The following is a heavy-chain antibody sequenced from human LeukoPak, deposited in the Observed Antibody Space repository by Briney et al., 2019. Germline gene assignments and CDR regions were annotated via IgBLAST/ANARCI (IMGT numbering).Heavy chain of an antibody. V-gene: IGHV3-23*01. Sequence: GGSLRLSCAASGFTFSSYAMSWVRQAPGKGLEWVSAISGSGGSTYYADSVKGRFTFCRDNSKNTLYLQMNSLRAEDTAVYYCAKGDYGDYVGWFDPWGQGTLVTVSS. CDR3: AKGDYGDYVGWFDP. CDR1: GFTFSSYA. J-gene: IGHJ5*02. D-gene: IGHD4-17*01. CDR2: ISGSGGST.